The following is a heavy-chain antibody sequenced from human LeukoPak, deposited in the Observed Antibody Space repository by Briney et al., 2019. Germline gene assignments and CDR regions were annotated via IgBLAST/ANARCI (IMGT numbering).Heavy chain of an antibody. CDR1: GFTFSRYG. D-gene: IGHD6-13*01. V-gene: IGHV3-30*18. CDR3: AKTAIAAAGSIDY. J-gene: IGHJ4*02. CDR2: ISYDGSNK. Sequence: GRSLRLSCAASGFTFSRYGMHWVRQAPGKGLEWVAVISYDGSNKYYADSVKGRFTISRDNSKNTLYLQMNSLRAEDTAVYYCAKTAIAAAGSIDYWGQGTLVTVSS.